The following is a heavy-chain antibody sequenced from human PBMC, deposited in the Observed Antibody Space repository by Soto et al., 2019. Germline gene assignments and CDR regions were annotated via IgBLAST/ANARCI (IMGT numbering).Heavy chain of an antibody. Sequence: NPSETLSLTCAVYGGSFSGYYWSWIRQPPGKGLEWIGEINHSGSTNYNPSLKSRVTISVDTSKNQFSLKLSSVTAADTAVYYCARGRNMVRGPPDYWGQGTLVTVSS. CDR3: ARGRNMVRGPPDY. D-gene: IGHD3-10*01. V-gene: IGHV4-34*01. J-gene: IGHJ4*02. CDR1: GGSFSGYY. CDR2: INHSGST.